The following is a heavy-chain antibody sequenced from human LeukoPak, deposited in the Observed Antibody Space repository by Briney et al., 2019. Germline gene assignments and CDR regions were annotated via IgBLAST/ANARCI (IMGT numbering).Heavy chain of an antibody. CDR1: GGSISSSSYY. V-gene: IGHV4-39*07. CDR2: IYYSGST. Sequence: PSETLSLTCTVSGGSISSSSYYWGWIRQPPGKGLEWIGSIYYSGSTYYNPSLKSRVTISVDTSKNQFSLKLSSVTAADTAVYYCARDPGGLRYFDQNWFDPWGQGTLVTVSS. CDR3: ARDPGGLRYFDQNWFDP. D-gene: IGHD3-9*01. J-gene: IGHJ5*02.